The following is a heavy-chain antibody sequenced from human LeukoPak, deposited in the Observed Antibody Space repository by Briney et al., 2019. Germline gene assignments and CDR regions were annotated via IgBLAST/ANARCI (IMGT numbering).Heavy chain of an antibody. J-gene: IGHJ4*02. CDR2: ISSSGSTI. CDR3: ARPRDYYYDSSGELDY. CDR1: GGSFSGYY. Sequence: PSETLSLTCAVYGGSFSGYYWSWIRQAPGKGLEWVSYISSSGSTIYYADSVKGRFTISRDNAKNSLYLQMNSLRAEDTAVYYCARPRDYYYDSSGELDYWGQGTLVTVSS. D-gene: IGHD3-22*01. V-gene: IGHV3-11*01.